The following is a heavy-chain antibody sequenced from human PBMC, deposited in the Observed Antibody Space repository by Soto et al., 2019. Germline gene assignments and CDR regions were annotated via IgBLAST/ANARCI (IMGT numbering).Heavy chain of an antibody. D-gene: IGHD4-17*01. CDR3: ARGNDYGDYGAVDY. Sequence: PGGSLRLSCAASGFTFSSYGMHWVRQAPGKGLEWVAVIWYDGSNKYYADSVKGRFTISRDNSKNTLYLQMNSLRAEDTAVYYCARGNDYGDYGAVDYWGQGTLVTVSS. CDR1: GFTFSSYG. V-gene: IGHV3-33*01. CDR2: IWYDGSNK. J-gene: IGHJ4*02.